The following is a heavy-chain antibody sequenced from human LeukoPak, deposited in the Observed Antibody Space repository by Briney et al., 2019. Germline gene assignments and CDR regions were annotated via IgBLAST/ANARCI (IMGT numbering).Heavy chain of an antibody. CDR1: GYSFTSYW. J-gene: IGHJ4*02. CDR2: IYPGDSDT. D-gene: IGHD6-19*01. V-gene: IGHV5-51*01. CDR3: ARLGGSYSSGWYEDY. Sequence: GESLKISCKGSGYSFTSYWIGWVRQMPGKGLEWMGIIYPGDSDTRYSPSFQGQVTISADKSISTAYLQWSSLKASDTAMYYCARLGGSYSSGWYEDYWGQGTLVTVSS.